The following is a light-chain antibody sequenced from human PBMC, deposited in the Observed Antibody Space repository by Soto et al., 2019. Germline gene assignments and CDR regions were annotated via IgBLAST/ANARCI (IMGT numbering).Light chain of an antibody. CDR2: DVD. Sequence: QSALTQPRSVSGSPGQSVTISCTGTSSDVGGYNYVSWYQHHPGKAPKLMIYDVDKRPSGVPGRFSGSKSGNTASLTISGLQAKDEADYYCCSYAGSYPFVFGTGTKVTVL. CDR3: CSYAGSYPFV. CDR1: SSDVGGYNY. V-gene: IGLV2-11*01. J-gene: IGLJ1*01.